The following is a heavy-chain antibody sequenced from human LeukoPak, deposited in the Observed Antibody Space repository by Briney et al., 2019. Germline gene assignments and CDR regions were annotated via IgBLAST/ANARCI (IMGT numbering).Heavy chain of an antibody. D-gene: IGHD6-13*01. CDR1: GFTFRSYV. CDR3: VAAGGY. Sequence: PGRSLRLSCAASGFTFRSYVMNWVRQAPGKGLEWVANIKEDGSEKNYVDSVKGRFTISRDNAKNSLCLQMNSLRAEDTAVYYCVAAGGYWGQGALVTVSS. J-gene: IGHJ4*02. V-gene: IGHV3-7*05. CDR2: IKEDGSEK.